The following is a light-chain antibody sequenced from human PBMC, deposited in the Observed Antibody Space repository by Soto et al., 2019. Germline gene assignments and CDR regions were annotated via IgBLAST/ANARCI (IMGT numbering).Light chain of an antibody. Sequence: DIVLTQSPGTLSLSPGERATLSCRASQSVSSSYLAWYQQKPGQAPRLLIYGASSRATGIPARFSGSGSGTEFTLTISSLQSEDLAVYYCQQYNNWPPITFGQGTRLEI. J-gene: IGKJ5*01. CDR3: QQYNNWPPIT. V-gene: IGKV3D-15*01. CDR1: QSVSSSY. CDR2: GAS.